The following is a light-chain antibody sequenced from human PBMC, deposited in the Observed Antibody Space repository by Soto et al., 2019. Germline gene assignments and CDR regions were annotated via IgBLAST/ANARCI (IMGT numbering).Light chain of an antibody. Sequence: EIVLTQSPATLSSFPCDRVTLSCRASQAVNTRLAWYQHKPGQAPRLLIYLASNRAAGVPARFSGSGSGTDLALTISNVEPEDFAVYYCHQRQSWHRTFGQGTKVDIK. V-gene: IGKV3D-11*01. J-gene: IGKJ1*01. CDR1: QAVNTR. CDR2: LAS. CDR3: HQRQSWHRT.